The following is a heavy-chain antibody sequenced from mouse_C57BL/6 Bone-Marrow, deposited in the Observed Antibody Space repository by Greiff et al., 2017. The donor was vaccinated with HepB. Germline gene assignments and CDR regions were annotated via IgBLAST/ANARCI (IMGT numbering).Heavy chain of an antibody. CDR3: ARERCFYYAMDY. Sequence: QVQLKESGAELVKPGASVKMSCKASGYTFTSYWITWVKQRPGQGLEWIGDIYPGSGSTNYNEKFKSKATLTVDTSSSTAYMQLSSLTSEDSAVYYCARERCFYYAMDYWGQGTSVTVSS. CDR1: GYTFTSYW. J-gene: IGHJ4*01. D-gene: IGHD3-3*01. CDR2: IYPGSGST. V-gene: IGHV1-55*01.